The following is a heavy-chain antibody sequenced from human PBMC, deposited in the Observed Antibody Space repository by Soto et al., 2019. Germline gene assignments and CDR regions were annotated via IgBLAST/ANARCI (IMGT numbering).Heavy chain of an antibody. CDR1: GFTSSSYW. D-gene: IGHD3-22*01. CDR2: ISNDGSST. CDR3: ARDTYYYDSSDHFSADAFDI. V-gene: IGHV3-74*01. J-gene: IGHJ3*02. Sequence: EEQLVESGGGLVQPGGSLRLSCAASGFTSSSYWIHWVRQAPGKGLVWVSRISNDGSSTNYADSVKGRFTISRDNAKNTVCLQMNSLRAEDTAVYYCARDTYYYDSSDHFSADAFDILGQGTMVTVSS.